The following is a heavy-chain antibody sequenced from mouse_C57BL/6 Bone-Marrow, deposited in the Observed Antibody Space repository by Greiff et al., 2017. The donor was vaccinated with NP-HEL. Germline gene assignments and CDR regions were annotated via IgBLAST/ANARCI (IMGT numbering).Heavy chain of an antibody. J-gene: IGHJ1*03. V-gene: IGHV15-2*01. CDR2: ILPSIGRT. D-gene: IGHD6-1*01. Sequence: QVQLQQSGSELRSPGSSVKLSCKDSDSEVVPIAYMSWVRQKPGHGFEWSGGILPSIGRTNYGEKFEDKATLDADTLSNTAYLELNSLTSEDSAIYYCARKADWYFDVWGTGTTVTVSS. CDR1: DSEVVPIAY. CDR3: ARKADWYFDV.